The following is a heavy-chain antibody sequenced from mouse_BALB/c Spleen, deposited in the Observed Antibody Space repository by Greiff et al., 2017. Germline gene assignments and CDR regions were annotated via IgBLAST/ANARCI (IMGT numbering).Heavy chain of an antibody. J-gene: IGHJ4*01. CDR2: IYPGSGNT. CDR1: GYTFTDYY. D-gene: IGHD2-1*01. CDR3: ARGDGNYSMDY. Sequence: VQLQQSGAELARPGASVKLSCKASGYTFTDYYINWVKQRTGQGLEWIGEIYPGSGNTYYNEKFKGKATLTADKSSSTAYMQLSSLTSEDSAVYFCARGDGNYSMDYWGQGTSVTVSS. V-gene: IGHV1-77*01.